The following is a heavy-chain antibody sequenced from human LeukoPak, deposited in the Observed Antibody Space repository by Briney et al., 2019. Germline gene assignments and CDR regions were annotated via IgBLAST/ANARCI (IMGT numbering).Heavy chain of an antibody. V-gene: IGHV3-23*01. CDR3: ARDRSDTNTWYAGSH. D-gene: IGHD2-8*01. J-gene: IGHJ4*02. CDR2: ISGSGDST. CDR1: GFTFSTYA. Sequence: GGSLRLSCAASGFTFSTYAMSWVRQAPGKGLEWVSFISGSGDSTYYAESVKGRFTISRDNSKNTLYLQMNSLRAEDTAVYSCARDRSDTNTWYAGSHWGQGTPVTVSS.